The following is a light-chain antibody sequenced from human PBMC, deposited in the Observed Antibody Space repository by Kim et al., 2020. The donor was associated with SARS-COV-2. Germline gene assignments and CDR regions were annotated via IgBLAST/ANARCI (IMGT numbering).Light chain of an antibody. J-gene: IGLJ3*02. V-gene: IGLV3-21*04. CDR3: QVWDSSSDHLV. CDR1: NSGSKS. Sequence: PGKTASITGEGNNSGSKSAPGYQQKPGQPPVLVIYCKSDRPSGIPERFSGSNSGNTATLTISRVEAGDEADYYCQVWDSSSDHLVFGGGTQLTVL. CDR2: CKS.